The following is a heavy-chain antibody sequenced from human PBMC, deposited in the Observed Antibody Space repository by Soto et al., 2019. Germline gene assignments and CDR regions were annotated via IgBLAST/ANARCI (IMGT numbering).Heavy chain of an antibody. Sequence: EVQLVESGGGLVQPGGSLRLSCAASGFTFSSYSMNWVRQAPGKGLEWVSYISSSSSTIYYADSVKGRFTISRDNAQHSLYLQMNSLRDEDTAVYYCARVFYSVAGTGGLDYWGQGTLVTVSS. CDR1: GFTFSSYS. CDR2: ISSSSSTI. CDR3: ARVFYSVAGTGGLDY. V-gene: IGHV3-48*02. J-gene: IGHJ4*02. D-gene: IGHD6-19*01.